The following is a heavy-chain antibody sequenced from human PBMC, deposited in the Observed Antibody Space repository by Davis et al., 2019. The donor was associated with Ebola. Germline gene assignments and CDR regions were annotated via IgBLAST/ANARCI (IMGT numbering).Heavy chain of an antibody. CDR1: GGTLSRNA. V-gene: IGHV1-69*04. CDR2: TIPALRRG. Sequence: SVKVSCKASGGTLSRNAISWVRQAPGQGLEWMGRTIPALRRGDYAQRFQDRVTIFADKDTSTVYMELRSLTSEDTAVYFCASDVIVGATVGAFVDEDYNWFDSWGQGTLVTVSA. J-gene: IGHJ5*01. D-gene: IGHD1-26*01. CDR3: ASDVIVGATVGAFVDEDYNWFDS.